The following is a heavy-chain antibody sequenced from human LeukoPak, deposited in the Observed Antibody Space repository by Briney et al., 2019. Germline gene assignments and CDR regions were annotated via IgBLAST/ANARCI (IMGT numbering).Heavy chain of an antibody. CDR2: IYSGGST. V-gene: IGHV3-53*01. CDR1: GFSVSSNY. CDR3: ARGRGADYGGNSGYFDY. Sequence: PGGSLRLSCAASGFSVSSNYMSWVRQAPGKGLEWASVIYSGGSTYYADSVKGRFTISRDNPKNILYVQMNSLRAEDTAVYYCARGRGADYGGNSGYFDYWGQGTLVTVSS. D-gene: IGHD4-23*01. J-gene: IGHJ4*02.